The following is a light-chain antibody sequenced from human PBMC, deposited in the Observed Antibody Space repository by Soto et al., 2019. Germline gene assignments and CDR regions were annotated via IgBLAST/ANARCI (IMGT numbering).Light chain of an antibody. CDR3: QQSDTTPPT. Sequence: DIQMTQSPSSLSASVGDRVTITCRASQSINRYLNWYQQKPGKAPKPLIYAASSLQSGVPSRFSGSGSRTDFTLTIRSLQREDFATYYCQQSDTTPPTFGRGTKVEIK. V-gene: IGKV1-39*01. CDR1: QSINRY. J-gene: IGKJ1*01. CDR2: AAS.